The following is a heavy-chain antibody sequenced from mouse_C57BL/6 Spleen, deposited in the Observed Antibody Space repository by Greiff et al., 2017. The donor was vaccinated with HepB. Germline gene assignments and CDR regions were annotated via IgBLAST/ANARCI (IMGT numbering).Heavy chain of an antibody. CDR3: ARGGTTVVATKTMDY. J-gene: IGHJ4*01. Sequence: QVQLQQSGAELVMPGASVKLSCKASGFTFTSYWMHWVKQRPGQGLEWIGEIDPSDSYTNYNQKFKGKSTLTVDKSSSTAYMQLSSLTSEDSAVYYCARGGTTVVATKTMDYWGQGTSVTVSS. V-gene: IGHV1-69*01. CDR1: GFTFTSYW. D-gene: IGHD1-1*01. CDR2: IDPSDSYT.